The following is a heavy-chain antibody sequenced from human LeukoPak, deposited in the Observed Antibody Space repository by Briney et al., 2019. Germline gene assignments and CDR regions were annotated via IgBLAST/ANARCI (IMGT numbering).Heavy chain of an antibody. CDR1: GGSISSYY. Sequence: SETLSLTCTVSGGSISSYYWNWIRQPPGKGLEWIGYIYYSGSTNYNPSLKSRVTISVDTSKNQFSLKLSSVTAADTAVYYCARGLRGPYYYDSSGYSLSLFYWGQGTLVTVSS. D-gene: IGHD3-22*01. CDR3: ARGLRGPYYYDSSGYSLSLFY. V-gene: IGHV4-59*01. J-gene: IGHJ4*02. CDR2: IYYSGST.